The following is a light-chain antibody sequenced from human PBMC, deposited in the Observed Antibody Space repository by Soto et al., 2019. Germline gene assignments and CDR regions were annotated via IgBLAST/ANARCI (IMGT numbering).Light chain of an antibody. CDR3: QSYDISLSGVV. CDR2: GNR. V-gene: IGLV1-40*01. CDR1: SSIIGAGYD. Sequence: QSVLTQPPSVSGAPGQRVTISCTGSSSIIGAGYDVHWYQHLPGTAPKVLIYGNRHRPSGVPDRFSGSKSGTSASLAITGLQADDEADYYCQSYDISLSGVVFGGGTKLTVL. J-gene: IGLJ2*01.